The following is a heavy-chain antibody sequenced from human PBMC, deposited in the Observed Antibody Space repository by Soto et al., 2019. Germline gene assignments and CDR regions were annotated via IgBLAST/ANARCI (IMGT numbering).Heavy chain of an antibody. D-gene: IGHD2-15*01. CDR1: GFTFSNYD. Sequence: EVQLVESGADLVQPGESLRVSCAASGFTFSNYDMNWVRQAPGNGLERVSYISSSSGTIYYPDSVKGRFTTSRDNANNSLYLQVNILRAEDTAAYSCGRGPTCIEGYCSSGSWHDYWGQGTLVTVSS. CDR3: GRGPTCIEGYCSSGSWHDY. J-gene: IGHJ4*02. V-gene: IGHV3-48*01. CDR2: ISSSSGTI.